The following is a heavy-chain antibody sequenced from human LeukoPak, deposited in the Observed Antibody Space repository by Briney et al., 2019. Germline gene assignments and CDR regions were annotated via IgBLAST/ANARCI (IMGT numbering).Heavy chain of an antibody. J-gene: IGHJ4*02. CDR3: AKDNLLVVPAAITPSFPDY. Sequence: PGGSLRLSCAASGFTFSSYGMHWVRQAPGKGLEWVAVISYDGSNKYYADSVKGRFTISRDNSKNTLYLQMNSLRAEDTAVYYCAKDNLLVVPAAITPSFPDYWGQGTLVTVSS. CDR1: GFTFSSYG. D-gene: IGHD2-2*01. V-gene: IGHV3-30*18. CDR2: ISYDGSNK.